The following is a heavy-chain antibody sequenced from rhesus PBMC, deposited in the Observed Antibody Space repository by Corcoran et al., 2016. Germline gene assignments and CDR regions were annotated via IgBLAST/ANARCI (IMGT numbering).Heavy chain of an antibody. J-gene: IGHJ4*01. D-gene: IGHD5-12*01. CDR2: IYGSSGST. CDR1: GYSISSGYD. Sequence: QVQLQESGPGLVKPSETLSLTCAVSGYSISSGYDWSWIRQPPGKGLEWIGYIYGSSGSTNYNPSLKNRVTISKYPSKNQFALKLSSVTAADTAVYYCAREGTGYSYSYLDYWGQGVLVTVSS. CDR3: AREGTGYSYSYLDY. V-gene: IGHV4-127*01.